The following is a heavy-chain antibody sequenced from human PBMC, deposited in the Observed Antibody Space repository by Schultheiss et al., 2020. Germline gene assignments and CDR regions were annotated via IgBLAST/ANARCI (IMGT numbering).Heavy chain of an antibody. V-gene: IGHV3-33*01. CDR2: IWYDGSNK. D-gene: IGHD3-10*01. Sequence: GGSLRLSCAASGFTLSSYGMHWVRQAPGKGLEWVAVIWYDGSNKYYADSVKGRFTISRDNSKNTLYLQMNSLRAEDTAVYYCAREWFRESIGFFYYYGMDVWGQGTTVTVSS. J-gene: IGHJ6*02. CDR1: GFTLSSYG. CDR3: AREWFRESIGFFYYYGMDV.